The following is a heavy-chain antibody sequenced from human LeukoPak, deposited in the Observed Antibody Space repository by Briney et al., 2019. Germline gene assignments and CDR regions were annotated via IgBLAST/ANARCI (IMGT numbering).Heavy chain of an antibody. CDR3: ARVPWGFSALYWYFDL. CDR1: GGSISSGGYY. J-gene: IGHJ2*01. D-gene: IGHD7-27*01. Sequence: SETLSLTCTVSGGSISSGGYYWSWIRQPPGKGLEWIGYIYHSGSTYYNPSLKSRVTISVDRSKNQFSLKLSSVTAADTAVYYCARVPWGFSALYWYFDLWGRGTLVTVSS. CDR2: IYHSGST. V-gene: IGHV4-30-2*01.